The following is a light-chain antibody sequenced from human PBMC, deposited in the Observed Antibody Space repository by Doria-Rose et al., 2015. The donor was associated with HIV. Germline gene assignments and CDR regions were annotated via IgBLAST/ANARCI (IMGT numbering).Light chain of an antibody. CDR2: WAS. CDR1: QSLLYTSKNY. V-gene: IGKV4-1*01. CDR3: QQYYDTPS. Sequence: DIQVTQSPESLGMSLGERATLNCKSNQSLLYTSKNYLAWYQQKPEQPPKLLMYWASTRQSGVPARFSGSGSGTDFTLTISSLEAEDVAVYYCQQYYDTPSFGPGTTVDIK. J-gene: IGKJ3*01.